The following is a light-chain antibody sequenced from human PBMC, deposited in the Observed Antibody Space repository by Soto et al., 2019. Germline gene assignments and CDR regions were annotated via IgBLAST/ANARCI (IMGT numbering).Light chain of an antibody. J-gene: IGLJ3*02. CDR3: QSYDKSLSVWV. Sequence: QSVLTQPPSVSGAPGQRVTISCTGSTSNIGAGYDVHWYQHLPGTAPKLLIYGNTNRPSGVPDRFSGSKSGTSASLAITGLQAEDEADYYCQSYDKSLSVWVFGGGTKLTVL. V-gene: IGLV1-40*01. CDR2: GNT. CDR1: TSNIGAGYD.